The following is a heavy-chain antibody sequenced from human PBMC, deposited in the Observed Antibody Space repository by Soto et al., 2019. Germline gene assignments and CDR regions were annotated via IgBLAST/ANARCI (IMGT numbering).Heavy chain of an antibody. V-gene: IGHV4-30-2*01. Sequence: SETLSLTCAVSGGSISSGGYSWSWIRQPPGKGLEWIGYIYHSGSTYYNPSLKSRVTISVDRSKNQFSLKLSSVTAADTAVYYCARAQGYYDTSGPLHYYYGMDIWGQGTTVTVSS. D-gene: IGHD3-22*01. CDR1: GGSISSGGYS. J-gene: IGHJ6*02. CDR2: IYHSGST. CDR3: ARAQGYYDTSGPLHYYYGMDI.